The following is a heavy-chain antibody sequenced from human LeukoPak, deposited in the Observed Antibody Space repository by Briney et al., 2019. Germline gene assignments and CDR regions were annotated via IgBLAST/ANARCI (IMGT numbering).Heavy chain of an antibody. V-gene: IGHV3-11*05. CDR3: ARAGGIVAAGNS. J-gene: IGHJ4*02. Sequence: GGSLRLSCAASGFTFSDYYMSWIRQAPGKGLEWVSYISSSSSYTNYADSVKGRFTISRDNAKNSLYPQMNSLRAEDTAVYYCARAGGIVAAGNSWGQGTLVTVSS. D-gene: IGHD6-25*01. CDR1: GFTFSDYY. CDR2: ISSSSSYT.